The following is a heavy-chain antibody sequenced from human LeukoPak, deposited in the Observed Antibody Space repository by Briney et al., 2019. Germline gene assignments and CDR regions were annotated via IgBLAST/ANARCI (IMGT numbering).Heavy chain of an antibody. J-gene: IGHJ3*02. V-gene: IGHV1-3*01. CDR1: GYTFTNYA. CDR2: INAGNGNT. CDR3: ARIQYCSSTSCWVSGGAFDI. D-gene: IGHD2-2*01. Sequence: ASVKVSCKASGYTFTNYAMHWVRQAPGQRLEWMGWINAGNGNTKYSQKFQGRVTITTDESTSTAYMELSSLRSEDTAVYYCARIQYCSSTSCWVSGGAFDIWGQGTMVTVSS.